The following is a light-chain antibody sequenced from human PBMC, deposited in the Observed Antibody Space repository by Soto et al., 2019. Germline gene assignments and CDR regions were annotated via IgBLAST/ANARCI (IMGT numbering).Light chain of an antibody. Sequence: EIVMTQSPATLSVSPGERATLSCRASQSVSSNLAWYQQKPGQAPRLLIYGASTRATGIPFKFIGSGSGTEFTLNISSLQSEDFAVYYCQRYNNWPSLTFGGGTKVEIK. CDR2: GAS. CDR1: QSVSSN. J-gene: IGKJ4*01. CDR3: QRYNNWPSLT. V-gene: IGKV3-15*01.